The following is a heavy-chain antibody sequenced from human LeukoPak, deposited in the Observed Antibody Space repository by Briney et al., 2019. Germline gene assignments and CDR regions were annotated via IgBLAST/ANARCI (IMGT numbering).Heavy chain of an antibody. Sequence: GGSLRLSCAASGFTFSSYGMSWVRQAPGKGLEWVSTISGVGGRTYYADSVKGRFTISKDNSKNTLYLQMNSLRAEDTAVYYCAKVAYYEILKSWFDYWGQGTLVTVSS. CDR2: ISGVGGRT. CDR1: GFTFSSYG. D-gene: IGHD3-9*01. V-gene: IGHV3-23*01. CDR3: AKVAYYEILKSWFDY. J-gene: IGHJ4*02.